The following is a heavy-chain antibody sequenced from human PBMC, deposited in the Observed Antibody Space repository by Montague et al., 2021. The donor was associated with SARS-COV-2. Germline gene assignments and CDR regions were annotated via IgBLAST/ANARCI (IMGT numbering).Heavy chain of an antibody. D-gene: IGHD2-21*01. CDR1: GFSLTNSGVG. CDR3: AHTEYYGGDGFSPYAYHYYDIDV. V-gene: IGHV2-5*02. J-gene: IGHJ6*02. Sequence: PALVKPTQTLTLTCTFSGFSLTNSGVGVAWIRQPPGRALEWLAVIYWANDKRYSPSLKSRLTIIKDTSKNQVVLTLTNLDPVDTATCYCAHTEYYGGDGFSPYAYHYYDIDVWGQGTTVTVSS. CDR2: IYWANDK.